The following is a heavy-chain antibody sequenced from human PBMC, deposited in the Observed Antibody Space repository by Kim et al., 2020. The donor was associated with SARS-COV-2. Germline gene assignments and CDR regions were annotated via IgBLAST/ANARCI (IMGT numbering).Heavy chain of an antibody. CDR2: ISSSSSTI. Sequence: GGSLRLSCAASGFTFSSYSMNWVRQAPGKGLEWVSYISSSSSTIYYADSVKGRFTISRDNAKNSLYLQMNSLRDEDTAVYYCARSPRRCITIFCPPPGGMDVWGQGTTVTVSS. D-gene: IGHD3-9*01. J-gene: IGHJ6*02. CDR3: ARSPRRCITIFCPPPGGMDV. CDR1: GFTFSSYS. V-gene: IGHV3-48*02.